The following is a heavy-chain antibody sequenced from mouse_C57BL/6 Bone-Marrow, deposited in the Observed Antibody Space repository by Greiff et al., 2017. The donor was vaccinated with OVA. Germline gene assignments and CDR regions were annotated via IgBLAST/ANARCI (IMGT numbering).Heavy chain of an antibody. J-gene: IGHJ3*01. CDR3: ASPCLRAY. CDR1: GYTFTDYE. CDR2: IDPETGGT. V-gene: IGHV1-15*01. Sequence: VQLQQSGAELVRPGASVTLSCTASGYTFTDYEMHWVKQTPVHGLEWIGAIDPETGGTAYNQKFKGKAILTADKSSSTAYMELRSLTSEDSAVYYCASPCLRAYWGQGTLVTVSA.